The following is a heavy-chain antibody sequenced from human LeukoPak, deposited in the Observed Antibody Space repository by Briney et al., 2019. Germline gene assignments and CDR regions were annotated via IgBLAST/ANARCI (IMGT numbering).Heavy chain of an antibody. D-gene: IGHD4-11*01. CDR1: GGSISSYY. J-gene: IGHJ5*02. V-gene: IGHV4-59*12. CDR3: ARDKYSNYGNWFVP. Sequence: SETLSLTCTVSGGSISSYYWSWIRQPPGKGLEWIGYIYYSGSTNYNPSLKSRVTMSVDTSKNQFSLKLRSVTAADTAVYYCARDKYSNYGNWFVPWGQGTLVTVSS. CDR2: IYYSGST.